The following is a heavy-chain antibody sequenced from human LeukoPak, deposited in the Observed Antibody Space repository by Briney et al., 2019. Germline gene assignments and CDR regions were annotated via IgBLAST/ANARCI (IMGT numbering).Heavy chain of an antibody. V-gene: IGHV4-39*07. J-gene: IGHJ4*02. CDR3: GSSHSSSWYDF. CDR2: FYYTGGT. Sequence: PSQTLSLTCTVSGDSINSGENYWSWIRQPPGKGLEWIGSFYYTGGTYYSPSFRSRVIISADTSKNQFSLYFHSVTATDTAVYFCGSSHSSSWYDFWGQGTLVTVSS. D-gene: IGHD6-13*01. CDR1: GDSINSGENY.